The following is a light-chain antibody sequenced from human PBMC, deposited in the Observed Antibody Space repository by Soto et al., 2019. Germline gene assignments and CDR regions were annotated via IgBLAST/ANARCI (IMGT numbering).Light chain of an antibody. Sequence: SVVTQPPSPSGAPGQSVTISCTGTSSDVGGYNYVSWYQQHPGKAPKLMIYEVSKRPSGVPDRFSGSKSGNTASLTVSRLLAEDEADYYCSSYAGRNNFVFGTGTKVPVL. J-gene: IGLJ1*01. CDR3: SSYAGRNNFV. CDR1: SSDVGGYNY. CDR2: EVS. V-gene: IGLV2-8*01.